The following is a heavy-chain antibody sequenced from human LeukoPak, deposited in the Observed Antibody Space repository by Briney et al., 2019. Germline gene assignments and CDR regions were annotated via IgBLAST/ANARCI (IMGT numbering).Heavy chain of an antibody. J-gene: IGHJ4*02. Sequence: PGRSLRLSCAASGFTFSSYAMHWVRQAPGKGLEWVAVISYDGSNKYYADSVKGRFTISRDNSKNTLYLQMNSLRAEDTAVYYCAKAVTPNYDSSGYSAIDYWGQGTLVTVSS. CDR1: GFTFSSYA. CDR2: ISYDGSNK. V-gene: IGHV3-30-3*01. CDR3: AKAVTPNYDSSGYSAIDY. D-gene: IGHD3-22*01.